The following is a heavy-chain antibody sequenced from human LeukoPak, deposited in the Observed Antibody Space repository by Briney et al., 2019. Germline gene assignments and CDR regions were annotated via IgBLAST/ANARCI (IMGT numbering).Heavy chain of an antibody. J-gene: IGHJ3*02. Sequence: GGSLRLSCAASGFTFSSYSMNWVRQAPGKGLEWASSISSSSSYIYYADSVKGRFTISRDNAKNSLHLQMNSLRAEDTAVYYCARPVGYSYGTDAFDIWGQGTMVTVSS. CDR1: GFTFSSYS. D-gene: IGHD5-18*01. V-gene: IGHV3-21*01. CDR2: ISSSSSYI. CDR3: ARPVGYSYGTDAFDI.